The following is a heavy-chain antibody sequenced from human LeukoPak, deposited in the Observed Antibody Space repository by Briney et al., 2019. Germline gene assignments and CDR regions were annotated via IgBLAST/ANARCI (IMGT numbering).Heavy chain of an antibody. CDR3: ARDRKYSSSSYYYYYMDV. J-gene: IGHJ6*03. D-gene: IGHD6-6*01. CDR1: GFTFSSYA. CDR2: ISYDGSNK. Sequence: PGRSLRLSCAASGFTFSSYAMHWVRQAPGKGLEWVAVISYDGSNKYYADSVKGRFTISRDNSKNTLYLQMNSLRAEDTAVYYCARDRKYSSSSYYYYYMDVWGKGTTVTVSS. V-gene: IGHV3-30*04.